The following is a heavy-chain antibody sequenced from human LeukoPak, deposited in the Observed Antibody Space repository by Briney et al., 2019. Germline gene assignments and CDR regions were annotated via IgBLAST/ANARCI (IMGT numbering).Heavy chain of an antibody. CDR2: INPNSGGT. D-gene: IGHD2-15*01. V-gene: IGHV1-2*02. J-gene: IGHJ6*03. CDR3: AREDDLVVVVAATTGPMDV. Sequence: ASVKVSCKVSGYTLTELSMHWVRQAPGQGLEWMGWINPNSGGTNYAQKFQGRVTMTRDTSISTAYMELSRLRSDDTAVYYCAREDDLVVVVAATTGPMDVWGKGTTVTVSS. CDR1: GYTLTELS.